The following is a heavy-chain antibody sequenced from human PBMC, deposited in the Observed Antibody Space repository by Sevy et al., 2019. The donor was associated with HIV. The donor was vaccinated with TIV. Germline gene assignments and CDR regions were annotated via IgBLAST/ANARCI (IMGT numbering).Heavy chain of an antibody. Sequence: GASVKVSCKTSGYTFVTYGISWVRQVPGQGPQWMGWISGNDGSTREAQIFQDRVTMTTDRTTSTAYMEVRRLRSDDTAVYYCVRAANYDSESSGYPFDDWGPGTLVTVSS. CDR3: VRAANYDSESSGYPFDD. V-gene: IGHV1-18*01. CDR1: GYTFVTYG. J-gene: IGHJ4*02. CDR2: ISGNDGST. D-gene: IGHD3-22*01.